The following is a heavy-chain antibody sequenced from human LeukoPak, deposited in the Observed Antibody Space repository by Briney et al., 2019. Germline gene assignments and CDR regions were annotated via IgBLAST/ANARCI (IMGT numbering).Heavy chain of an antibody. D-gene: IGHD3-10*01. Sequence: ASVKVSCKASGYTFTSYYMHWVRQAPGQGLEWMGIINPSGGSTSYAQKFQGRVTMTRDMSTSTVYMELSSLRSEDTAVYYCARDVSYGSGSYYNWFDPWGQGTLVTVSS. V-gene: IGHV1-46*01. J-gene: IGHJ5*02. CDR3: ARDVSYGSGSYYNWFDP. CDR2: INPSGGST. CDR1: GYTFTSYY.